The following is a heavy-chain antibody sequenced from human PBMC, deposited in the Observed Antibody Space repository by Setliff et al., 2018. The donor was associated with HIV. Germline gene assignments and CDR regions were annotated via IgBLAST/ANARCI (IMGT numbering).Heavy chain of an antibody. J-gene: IGHJ3*02. CDR3: ARVPEKPISGPLTSWGAFDI. D-gene: IGHD2-2*01. CDR1: GGIIDRYA. CDR2: IIPMFGIA. V-gene: IGHV1-69*13. Sequence: SVKVSCKASGGIIDRYAISWVRQAPGQGLEWMGGIIPMFGIANYAQNFQGRVTFTADESTRTAYMEMNSLRTEDTAVYYCARVPEKPISGPLTSWGAFDIWGQGTLVTVSS.